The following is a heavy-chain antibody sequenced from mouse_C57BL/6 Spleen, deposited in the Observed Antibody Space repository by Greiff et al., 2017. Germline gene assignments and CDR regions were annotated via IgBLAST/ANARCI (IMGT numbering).Heavy chain of an antibody. CDR3: ARELDD. CDR1: GFTFSSYA. Sequence: EVKLLESGGGLVKPGGSLKLSCAASGFTFSSYAMSWVRQTPEKRLEWVATISDGGSYTYYPDNVKGRFTISRDNAKNNLYLQMSHLKSEDTAMYYCARELDDWGQGTTLTVSS. CDR2: ISDGGSYT. J-gene: IGHJ2*01. V-gene: IGHV5-4*03.